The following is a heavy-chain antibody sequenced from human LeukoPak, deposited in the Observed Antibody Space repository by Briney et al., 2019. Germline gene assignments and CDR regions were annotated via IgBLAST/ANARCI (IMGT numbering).Heavy chain of an antibody. D-gene: IGHD2-2*01. J-gene: IGHJ6*04. V-gene: IGHV1-69*13. CDR3: ASPQKGCSSTSCYPEYYGMDV. CDR2: IIPLVGTA. Sequence: SVKLSCKSLGRTFSSYASTCLLQAPGQVLDLIPGIIPLVGTAYYAQQFQGRVTLTADEPTSTAYMELSSLRSEDTAVYYCASPQKGCSSTSCYPEYYGMDVWAKGTTVTVSS. CDR1: GRTFSSYA.